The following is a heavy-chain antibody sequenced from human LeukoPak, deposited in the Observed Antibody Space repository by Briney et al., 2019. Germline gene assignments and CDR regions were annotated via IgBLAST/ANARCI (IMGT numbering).Heavy chain of an antibody. Sequence: GGSLRLSCAASGFSFTNYAMSWVRQAPGKGLEWVSAISGSGDSTYYADSVKVRFTISRDNSKNTLYLQMNGLRAEDTAVYYCAKVTWKYGDESPDCWGQGTLVTVSS. D-gene: IGHD4-17*01. CDR1: GFSFTNYA. CDR2: ISGSGDST. CDR3: AKVTWKYGDESPDC. V-gene: IGHV3-23*01. J-gene: IGHJ4*02.